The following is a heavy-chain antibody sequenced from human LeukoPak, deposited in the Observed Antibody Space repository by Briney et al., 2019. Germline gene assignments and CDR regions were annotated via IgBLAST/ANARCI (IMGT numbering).Heavy chain of an antibody. CDR1: GGSISSYY. CDR2: IYYSGST. D-gene: IGHD3-16*01. J-gene: IGHJ6*02. V-gene: IGHV4-59*01. CDR3: ARGSMGGYYYYGMDV. Sequence: PSETLSLTCTVSGGSISSYYWSWIRQPPGKGLEWIGYIYYSGSTNYNPSLKSRVTISVDTSKNQFSLKLSSVTAADTAVYYCARGSMGGYYYYGMDVWGQGTTVTVSS.